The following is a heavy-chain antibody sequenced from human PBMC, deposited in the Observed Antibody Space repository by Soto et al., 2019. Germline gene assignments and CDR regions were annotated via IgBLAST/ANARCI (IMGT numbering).Heavy chain of an antibody. Sequence: QVQLVQSGAEVKKPGSSVKVSCKASGGTFSSYTISWVRQAPGQGLEWMGRIIPILGIANYAQKFQGRVTITEDKSTSTAYMELSSLRSEDTAVYYCARDPYIWNYAFDYWGQGTLVTVSS. CDR2: IIPILGIA. J-gene: IGHJ4*02. CDR3: ARDPYIWNYAFDY. CDR1: GGTFSSYT. V-gene: IGHV1-69*08. D-gene: IGHD1-7*01.